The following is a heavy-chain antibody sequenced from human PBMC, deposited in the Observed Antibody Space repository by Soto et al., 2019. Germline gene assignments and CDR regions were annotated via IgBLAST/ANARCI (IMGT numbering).Heavy chain of an antibody. CDR3: ARGRVDFGY. D-gene: IGHD3-3*01. V-gene: IGHV3-7*01. Sequence: GSLRLSCAASGFTFRDYWMSWVRQAPGRGLEWVANIKQDGSDKYYVDSVKGRFTISRDNAKDFLYLQMNSLRADDTAVYYCARGRVDFGYWGQGILVTVSS. J-gene: IGHJ4*02. CDR1: GFTFRDYW. CDR2: IKQDGSDK.